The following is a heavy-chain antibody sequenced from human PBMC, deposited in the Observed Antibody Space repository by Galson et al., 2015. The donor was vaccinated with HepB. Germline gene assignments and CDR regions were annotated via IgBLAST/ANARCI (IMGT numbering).Heavy chain of an antibody. Sequence: SLRLSCAASGLTFSHYDMHWVRQAPGKGLLWVAGISYDGSNKYYADSVKGRFTISRDNSKNTLYLQMIRLRPEDSAVYYCAKDVLRGVIFSPPGERGMDVWGQGTTVTVAS. CDR2: ISYDGSNK. V-gene: IGHV3-30*18. CDR3: AKDVLRGVIFSPPGERGMDV. D-gene: IGHD3-10*01. J-gene: IGHJ6*02. CDR1: GLTFSHYD.